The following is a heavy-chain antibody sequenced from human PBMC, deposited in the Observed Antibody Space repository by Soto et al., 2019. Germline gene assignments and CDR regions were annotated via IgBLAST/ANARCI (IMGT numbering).Heavy chain of an antibody. CDR2: INHSGST. CDR1: GGSFSGYY. V-gene: IGHV4-34*01. D-gene: IGHD5-12*01. J-gene: IGHJ5*02. CDR3: ARTKWLRSNWFDP. Sequence: LSLTCAVYGGSFSGYYWSWIRQPPGKGLEWIGEINHSGSTNYNPSLKSRVTISVDTSKNQFSLKLSSVTAADTAVYYCARTKWLRSNWFDPWGQGTLVTVSS.